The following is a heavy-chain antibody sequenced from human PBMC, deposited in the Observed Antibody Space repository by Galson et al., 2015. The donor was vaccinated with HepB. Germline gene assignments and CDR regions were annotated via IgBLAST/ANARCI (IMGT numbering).Heavy chain of an antibody. V-gene: IGHV3-21*01. Sequence: SLRLSCAASGFTFSSYSMNWVRQAPGKGLEWVSSISSSSSYIYYADSVKGRFTISRDNAKNSLYLQMNSLRAEDTAVYYCARVHSGYGRVRVDYWGQGTLVTVSS. J-gene: IGHJ4*02. D-gene: IGHD5-12*01. CDR3: ARVHSGYGRVRVDY. CDR2: ISSSSSYI. CDR1: GFTFSSYS.